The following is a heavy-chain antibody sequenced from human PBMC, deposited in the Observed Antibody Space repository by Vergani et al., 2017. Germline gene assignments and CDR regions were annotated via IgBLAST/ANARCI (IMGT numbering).Heavy chain of an antibody. CDR3: ASLEYYPDTGGWA. V-gene: IGHV4-59*12. Sequence: QVQLEESGPGLVKPSETLSLTCTVSGGSFNTYYWSWIRQSPGKGLEWIGNIYDSETTRYDPSLKSRLTISQDNSKNQFSLKLKSVTAADTAIYYCASLEYYPDTGGWAWGQGIHVTVSS. CDR1: GGSFNTYY. J-gene: IGHJ5*02. D-gene: IGHD3-22*01. CDR2: IYDSETT.